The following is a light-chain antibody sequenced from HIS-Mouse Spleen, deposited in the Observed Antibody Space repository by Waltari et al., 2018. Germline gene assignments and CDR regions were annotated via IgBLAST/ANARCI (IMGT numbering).Light chain of an antibody. CDR3: SSYAGSNNLV. CDR1: SSYVGGYNC. V-gene: IGLV2-8*01. J-gene: IGLJ2*01. Sequence: QSALTQPPSASGSPGPSVTISCTGTSSYVGGYNCVSWYQQHPGKAPKLMSYEVSKRPSGGPDRFSGSKSGNTASLTVSGLQAEDEADYYCSSYAGSNNLVFGGGTKLTVL. CDR2: EVS.